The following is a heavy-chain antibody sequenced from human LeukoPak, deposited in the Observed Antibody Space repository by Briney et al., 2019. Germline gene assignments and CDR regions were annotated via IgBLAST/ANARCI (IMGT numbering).Heavy chain of an antibody. CDR1: GGTFSSYP. D-gene: IGHD1-26*01. J-gene: IGHJ4*02. V-gene: IGHV1-69*04. CDR3: ARGGSGSHPLDY. Sequence: SVKVSCKASGGTFSSYPISWVRQAPGQGLEWMGRIIPIFGIPNYAQKFQGRITIAADKSTSTVYMELSSLRSEDTAVYYCARGGSGSHPLDYWGQGTLVTVSS. CDR2: IIPIFGIP.